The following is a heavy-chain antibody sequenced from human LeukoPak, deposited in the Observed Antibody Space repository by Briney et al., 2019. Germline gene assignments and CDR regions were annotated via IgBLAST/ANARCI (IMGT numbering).Heavy chain of an antibody. CDR2: INPSGGST. CDR1: GYTFTNYY. Sequence: ASVKVSCKASGYTFTNYYMNYVRQTPGQGLEWMGLINPSGGSTTYAQTFQGRVTMTRDTSTTTVYMELSSLRSEDTAVYYCARSLCSSSSCPIDYWGQGTLATVSS. D-gene: IGHD2-2*01. V-gene: IGHV1-46*01. CDR3: ARSLCSSSSCPIDY. J-gene: IGHJ4*02.